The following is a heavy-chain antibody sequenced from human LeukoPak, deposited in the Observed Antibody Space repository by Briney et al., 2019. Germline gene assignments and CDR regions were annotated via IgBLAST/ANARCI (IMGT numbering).Heavy chain of an antibody. CDR2: IYYSGST. J-gene: IGHJ5*02. D-gene: IGHD6-13*01. CDR3: ARAGIAAAGRDGIDP. Sequence: SETLSLTCTVSGGSISSYYWSWIRQPPGKGLEWIGYIYYSGSTNYNPSLKSRVTISVDTSKNQFSLKLSSVTAADTAVYYCARAGIAAAGRDGIDPWGQGTLVTVSS. CDR1: GGSISSYY. V-gene: IGHV4-59*01.